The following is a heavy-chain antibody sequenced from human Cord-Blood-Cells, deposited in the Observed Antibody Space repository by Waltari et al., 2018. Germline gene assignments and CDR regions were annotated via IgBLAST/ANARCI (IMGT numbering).Heavy chain of an antibody. CDR2: IYTSGST. CDR3: ARDSGSSSWYRGDAFDI. J-gene: IGHJ3*02. V-gene: IGHV4-4*07. Sequence: QVQLQESGPGLVKPSETLSLPCTVSGGSISSYYWSWIRQPAGKGLEWIGRIYTSGSTNYNPSLKSRVTMSVDTSKNQFSLKLSSVTAADTAVYYCARDSGSSSWYRGDAFDIWGQGTMVTVSS. D-gene: IGHD6-13*01. CDR1: GGSISSYY.